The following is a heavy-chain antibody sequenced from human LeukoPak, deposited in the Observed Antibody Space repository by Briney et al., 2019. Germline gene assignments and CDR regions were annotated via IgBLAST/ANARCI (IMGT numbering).Heavy chain of an antibody. CDR3: ARYSYYTGSFDWYFDL. J-gene: IGHJ2*01. D-gene: IGHD1-26*01. CDR1: GGSISNYY. CDR2: ISNSGSS. Sequence: PSGTLSLTCTVSGGSISNYYWSWVRQPPGKGLEWVAYISNSGSSNYNPSLRGRVTISVDTSNNQFSLKVNSVTAADTAVYYCARYSYYTGSFDWYFDLWGRGTLVTVSS. V-gene: IGHV4-59*08.